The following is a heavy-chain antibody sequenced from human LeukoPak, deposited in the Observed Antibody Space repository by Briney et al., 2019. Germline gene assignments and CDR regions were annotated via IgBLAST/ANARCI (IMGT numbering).Heavy chain of an antibody. D-gene: IGHD6-19*01. CDR2: IKSSSSDT. V-gene: IGHV3-21*04. CDR1: GFTFSDYT. J-gene: IGHJ6*02. CDR3: AKDMDSGGWYGMDV. Sequence: PGGSLRLSCAASGFTFSDYTMNWVRQAPGKGLEWVSSIKSSSSDTYYADSVKGRFTISRDNAKNSLYLQMNSLRAEDTALYYCAKDMDSGGWYGMDVWGQGTTVTVSS.